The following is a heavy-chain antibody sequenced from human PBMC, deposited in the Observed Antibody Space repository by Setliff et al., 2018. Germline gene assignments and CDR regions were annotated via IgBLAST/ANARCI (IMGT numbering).Heavy chain of an antibody. D-gene: IGHD3-3*01. CDR1: GASISSSSYY. Sequence: WETLSLTCTVSGASISSSSYYWAWIRQPPGRGLELIGSIFYGGSTYYNPSLKSRVTISVDTSKNQFSLKLSSVTAADTAVYYCARRETYYNFWSGYCAYWGQGTLVTVSS. J-gene: IGHJ4*02. CDR3: ARRETYYNFWSGYCAY. CDR2: IFYGGST. V-gene: IGHV4-39*07.